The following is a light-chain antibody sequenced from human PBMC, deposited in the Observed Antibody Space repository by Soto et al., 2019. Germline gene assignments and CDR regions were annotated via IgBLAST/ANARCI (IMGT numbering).Light chain of an antibody. CDR2: DVS. CDR1: SSDVGGYNY. J-gene: IGLJ1*01. CDR3: SSSTSSSTLDV. Sequence: QSALTQPASVSGSPGQSITISCTGTSSDVGGYNYVSWYQQHPGKAPKLMIYDVSNRPSGVSNRFSGSKSGNTASLTISGLPAEDEADYYCSSSTSSSTLDVFGTGTKVTVL. V-gene: IGLV2-14*01.